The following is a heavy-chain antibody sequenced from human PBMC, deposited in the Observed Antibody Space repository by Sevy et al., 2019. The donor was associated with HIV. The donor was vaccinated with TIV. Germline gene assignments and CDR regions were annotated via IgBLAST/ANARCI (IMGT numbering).Heavy chain of an antibody. Sequence: ASVKVSCKASGYTFPSYAMYWVRQAPGQGLEWMGWINTNTGNPTYAQGFTGRFVFSLDTSVSTAYLQISSLKAEDTAVYYCARDPNFVIAAETYFDYWGQGTLVTVSS. CDR3: ARDPNFVIAAETYFDY. V-gene: IGHV7-4-1*02. J-gene: IGHJ4*02. CDR2: INTNTGNP. D-gene: IGHD6-6*01. CDR1: GYTFPSYA.